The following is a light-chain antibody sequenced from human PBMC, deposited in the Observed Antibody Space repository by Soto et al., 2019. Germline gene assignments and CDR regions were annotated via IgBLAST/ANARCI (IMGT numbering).Light chain of an antibody. V-gene: IGLV2-14*01. CDR3: GSYTSSSTLGV. J-gene: IGLJ1*01. CDR1: SSDVGGYNY. CDR2: EVS. Sequence: QSALTQPASVSGSPGQSITISCTGTSSDVGGYNYVSWYQQHPGKAPKLMIYEVSNRPSGVSNRFSGSESGNTASLTISGLQAEDEADYYCGSYTSSSTLGVFGTGTKLTVL.